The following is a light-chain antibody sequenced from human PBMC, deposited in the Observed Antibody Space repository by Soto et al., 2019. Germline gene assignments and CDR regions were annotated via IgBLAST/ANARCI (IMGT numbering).Light chain of an antibody. V-gene: IGKV1-39*01. Sequence: DVQMTQSPSSLSASVGDTVTITCRAGQNIADFLNWYQQKSGKAPKLLIYAASRLQTGVPSRFSGSRSETDFTLTINSLQPEDFATYYCQQTYRNPQTFGQGTKVEIK. CDR3: QQTYRNPQT. CDR1: QNIADF. J-gene: IGKJ1*01. CDR2: AAS.